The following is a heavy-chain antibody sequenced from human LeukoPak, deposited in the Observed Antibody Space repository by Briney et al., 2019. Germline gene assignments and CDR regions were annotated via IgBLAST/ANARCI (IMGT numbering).Heavy chain of an antibody. J-gene: IGHJ4*02. CDR2: INIDGSTT. Sequence: QPGGSLRLSCAASGFTFRNYWMHWVRQAPGKGLVWVSHINIDGSTTNYADSVKGRFTVSRDNAKNTLYLQMNSLRVEDTAVYYCARYDYFGSGTSNWGQGTLVTVSP. CDR3: ARYDYFGSGTSN. D-gene: IGHD3-10*01. V-gene: IGHV3-74*01. CDR1: GFTFRNYW.